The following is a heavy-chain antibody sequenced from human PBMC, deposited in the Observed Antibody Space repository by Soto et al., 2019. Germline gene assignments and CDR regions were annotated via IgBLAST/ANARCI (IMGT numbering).Heavy chain of an antibody. V-gene: IGHV4-61*08. CDR2: IYYSGST. D-gene: IGHD3-10*01. CDR3: ARSPNYYYYGLDV. CDR1: GGSVSSGDYF. J-gene: IGHJ6*02. Sequence: SETLSLTCTVSGGSVSSGDYFWSWLRQSPGKRLEWIAYIYYSGSTNYNPSLKSRATISVDTSKSQVSLTLTSMTAADAALYYCARSPNYYYYGLDVWGQGTAVTVSS.